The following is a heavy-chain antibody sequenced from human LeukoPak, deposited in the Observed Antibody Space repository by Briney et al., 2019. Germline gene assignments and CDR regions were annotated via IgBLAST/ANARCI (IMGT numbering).Heavy chain of an antibody. CDR2: ISAYNGNT. Sequence: ASVKVSCKASGYTFTSYGISWVRQAPGQGLEWMGWISAYNGNTNYAQKLQGRVTMTTDTSTSTAYMELRSLRSDDTAVYYCARAVTIFGVVTTYYFDCWGQGTLVTVSS. J-gene: IGHJ4*02. V-gene: IGHV1-18*01. D-gene: IGHD3-3*01. CDR3: ARAVTIFGVVTTYYFDC. CDR1: GYTFTSYG.